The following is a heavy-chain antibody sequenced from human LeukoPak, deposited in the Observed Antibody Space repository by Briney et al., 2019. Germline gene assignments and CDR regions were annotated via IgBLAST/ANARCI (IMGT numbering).Heavy chain of an antibody. J-gene: IGHJ4*02. CDR3: ASAKAAAGIDYFDY. CDR2: IYYSGST. D-gene: IGHD6-13*01. V-gene: IGHV4-59*01. Sequence: SETLSLTCTVSGGSISSYYWSWIRQPPGKGREWIGYIYYSGSTNYNPSLKSRVTISIDTSKNQFSLKVRSMTAADTAVYYCASAKAAAGIDYFDYWGQGTLVTGSS. CDR1: GGSISSYY.